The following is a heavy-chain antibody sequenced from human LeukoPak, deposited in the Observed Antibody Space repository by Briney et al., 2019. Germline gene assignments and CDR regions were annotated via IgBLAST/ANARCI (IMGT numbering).Heavy chain of an antibody. CDR3: TRPSFDSSVSGVVY. V-gene: IGHV3-73*01. Sequence: GGSLRLSCATSGFTFSGSGVHWVRQASGKGLEWVGRIRNKANSYATAYAESVKGRFTISRDDSKSTAYLQMNSLKIEDTAVYYCTRPSFDSSVSGVVYWGQGTLVTVSS. CDR1: GFTFSGSG. D-gene: IGHD3-22*01. J-gene: IGHJ4*02. CDR2: IRNKANSYAT.